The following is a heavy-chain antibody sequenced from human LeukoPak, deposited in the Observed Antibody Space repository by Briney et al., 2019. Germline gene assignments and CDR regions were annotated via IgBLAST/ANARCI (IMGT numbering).Heavy chain of an antibody. D-gene: IGHD5-12*01. Sequence: SETLSLTCTVSGGSISSYYWSWIRQPPGKGLEWIGYIYDSGSTKYNPSLKSRLTISVDTSKNQFSLKLNSVTAADTAIYYCARAGERGYNGYDDAFDIWGQGTMVIVSS. J-gene: IGHJ3*02. CDR2: IYDSGST. V-gene: IGHV4-59*01. CDR3: ARAGERGYNGYDDAFDI. CDR1: GGSISSYY.